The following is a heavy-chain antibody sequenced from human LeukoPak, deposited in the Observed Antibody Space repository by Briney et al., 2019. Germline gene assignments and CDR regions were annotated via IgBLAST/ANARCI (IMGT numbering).Heavy chain of an antibody. CDR2: IADDGSNK. D-gene: IGHD6-6*01. CDR3: AKDRSIAARPYYYYGMDV. Sequence: GGSLRLSWAAAGFTFSSYGMHWVRQAPGKGQEWVAVIADDGSNKYYADSVKGRFTITRDNSKSTLYLQMNSLRAEDTAVYYCAKDRSIAARPYYYYGMDVWGQGTTVTVSS. CDR1: GFTFSSYG. J-gene: IGHJ6*02. V-gene: IGHV3-30*18.